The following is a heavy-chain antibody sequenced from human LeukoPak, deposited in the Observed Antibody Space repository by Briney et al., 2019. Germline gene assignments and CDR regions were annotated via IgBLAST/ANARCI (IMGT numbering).Heavy chain of an antibody. CDR2: IHNSGDKT. CDR1: GITFGTYA. V-gene: IGHV3-23*01. D-gene: IGHD2-21*01. J-gene: IGHJ4*02. CDR3: AKETGGDWGYFEY. Sequence: QSGGSLRLSFAASGITFGTYAMTWVRQAPGKGLEWVSSIHNSGDKTFYSDSVRGRFTISRDNSKSTVYLQMNSLRADDTALYYCAKETGGDWGYFEYWGQGILVTVSS.